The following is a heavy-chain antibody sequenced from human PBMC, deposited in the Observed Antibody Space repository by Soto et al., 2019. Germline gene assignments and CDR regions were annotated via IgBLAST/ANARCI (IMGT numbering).Heavy chain of an antibody. J-gene: IGHJ4*02. V-gene: IGHV4-31*03. CDR3: ARGRAAGGDY. CDR2: INYSGST. CDR1: GGSISSGGYY. Sequence: QVQLQESGPGLVKPSQTLSLTCTVSGGSISSGGYYWSWIRQHPGKGLEWIGYINYSGSTYDNPSLKSRFTISVHTAKNQFSLKLSSVTAADTAVYYCARGRAAGGDYWGQGTLVTVSS. D-gene: IGHD2-15*01.